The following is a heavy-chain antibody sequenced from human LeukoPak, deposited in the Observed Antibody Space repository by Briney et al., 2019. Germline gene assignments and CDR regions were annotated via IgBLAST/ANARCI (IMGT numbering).Heavy chain of an antibody. CDR3: AKVRLYGDYPEIDY. CDR1: GFTFSSYA. V-gene: IGHV3-23*01. Sequence: PGGSLRLSCVASGFTFSSYAINWDRQAPGKGLEWVSGTSGSGGRTYYADSVKGRFTISRENSKNTLYLQMNSLGAEDTAVYYCAKVRLYGDYPEIDYWGQGTLVAVSS. J-gene: IGHJ4*02. CDR2: TSGSGGRT. D-gene: IGHD4-17*01.